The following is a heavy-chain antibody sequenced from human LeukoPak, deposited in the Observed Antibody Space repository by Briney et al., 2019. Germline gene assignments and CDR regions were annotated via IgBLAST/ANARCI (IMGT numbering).Heavy chain of an antibody. CDR2: IYYNGNT. CDR1: GGSISSYY. Sequence: SETLPLTCTVSGGSISSYYWSWIRQPPGKGLEWNGYIYYNGNTNYNPSLKSRVTISVDTSQNQFSLKLSSVTAADTAVYYCAREGTLDSSGYYLGYWGQGILVTVSS. J-gene: IGHJ4*02. V-gene: IGHV4-59*01. D-gene: IGHD3-22*01. CDR3: AREGTLDSSGYYLGY.